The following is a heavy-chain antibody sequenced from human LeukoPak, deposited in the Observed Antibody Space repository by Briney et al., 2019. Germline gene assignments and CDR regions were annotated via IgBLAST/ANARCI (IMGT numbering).Heavy chain of an antibody. J-gene: IGHJ5*02. CDR3: ARGRAGYCSSTSCYIGSNWFDP. D-gene: IGHD2-2*02. V-gene: IGHV4-34*01. Sequence: GSLRLSCAASGFSFSNSWMTWIRQAPGKGLEWIGEINRSGSTNYNPSLKSRVTISVDTSKNQFSLKLSSVTAADTAVYYCARGRAGYCSSTSCYIGSNWFDPWGQGTLVTVSS. CDR1: GFSFSNSW. CDR2: INRSGST.